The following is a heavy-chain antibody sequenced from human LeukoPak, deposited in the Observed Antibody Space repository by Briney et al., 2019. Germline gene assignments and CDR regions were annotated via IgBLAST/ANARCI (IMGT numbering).Heavy chain of an antibody. CDR1: GYSISSGYY. J-gene: IGHJ3*02. CDR2: IYHSGST. V-gene: IGHV4-38-2*02. D-gene: IGHD3-22*01. Sequence: SETLSLTCTVSGYSISSGYYWGWIRQPPGKGLEWIGSIYHSGSTYYNPSLKSRVTISVDTSKNQFSLKLSSVTAADTAVYYCARATYYYDSSGYWTLEFDFDIWGQGTMVTISS. CDR3: ARATYYYDSSGYWTLEFDFDI.